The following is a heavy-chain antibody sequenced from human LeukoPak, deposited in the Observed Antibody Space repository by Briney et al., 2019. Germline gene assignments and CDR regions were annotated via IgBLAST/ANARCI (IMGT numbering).Heavy chain of an antibody. CDR3: ARDLVVGGTCQLDY. J-gene: IGHJ4*02. CDR2: IYYTGGT. V-gene: IGHV4-31*03. Sequence: PSETLSLTCTVSGGSISGGGYFWTWLRQRPGKGLEWIGYIYYTGGTYYNPSLKSRVTISVDTSKNQFSLNLNSVTAADTAVYYCARDLVVGGTCQLDYWGQGTLVTVSS. CDR1: GGSISGGGYF. D-gene: IGHD2-15*01.